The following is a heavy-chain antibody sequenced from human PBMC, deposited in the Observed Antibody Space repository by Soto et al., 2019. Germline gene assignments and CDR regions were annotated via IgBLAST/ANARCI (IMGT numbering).Heavy chain of an antibody. CDR2: FDPEDGET. CDR1: GYTLTELS. Sequence: ASVKVSCKVSGYTLTELSMHWVRQAPGKGLEWMGGFDPEDGETIYAQKFQGRVTMTEDTSTDTAYMELSSLRSEDTAVYYCATEQYNPYSSGWKRDFDYWGQGTLVTVS. J-gene: IGHJ4*02. V-gene: IGHV1-24*01. D-gene: IGHD6-19*01. CDR3: ATEQYNPYSSGWKRDFDY.